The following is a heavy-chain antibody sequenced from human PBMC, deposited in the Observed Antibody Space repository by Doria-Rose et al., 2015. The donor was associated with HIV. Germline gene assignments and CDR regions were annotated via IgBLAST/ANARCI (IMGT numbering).Heavy chain of an antibody. J-gene: IGHJ4*02. Sequence: SGPVLVKPTETLTLTCTVSGVSLSSPGMGVSWIRQPPGKALEWLANIFSDDERSYQTSQKSRLTISRGTSKRQVVLTMTDMNPVDTATYYCARIKSSRWYHKYYFDFWGQGTLVIVSA. D-gene: IGHD6-13*01. CDR1: GVSLSSPGMG. V-gene: IGHV2-26*01. CDR3: ARIKSSRWYHKYYFDF. CDR2: IFSDDER.